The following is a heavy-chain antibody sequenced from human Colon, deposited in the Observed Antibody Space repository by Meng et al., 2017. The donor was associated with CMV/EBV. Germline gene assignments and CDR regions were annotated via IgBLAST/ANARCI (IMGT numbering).Heavy chain of an antibody. CDR3: ARVLKGMGYYYYGMDV. V-gene: IGHV3-21*05. CDR2: SSSGSNVI. Sequence: GESLKISCAASGFTLSSDGMNWVRQAPGKDLEWIAYSSSGSNVIHYADSVKGRFTISRDNAKNSLYLQMNSLRAEDTAVYYCARVLKGMGYYYYGMDVWGQGTTVTVSS. J-gene: IGHJ6*02. CDR1: GFTLSSDG. D-gene: IGHD2-8*01.